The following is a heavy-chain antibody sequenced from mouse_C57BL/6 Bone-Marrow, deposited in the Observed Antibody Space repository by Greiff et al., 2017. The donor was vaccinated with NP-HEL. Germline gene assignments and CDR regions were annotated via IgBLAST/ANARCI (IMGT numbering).Heavy chain of an antibody. D-gene: IGHD1-1*01. CDR1: GFNIKDDY. CDR2: IDPENGDT. J-gene: IGHJ3*01. Sequence: VQLQQSGAELVRPGASVKLSCTASGFNIKDDYMHWVKQRPEQGLEWIGWIDPENGDTEYASKFQGKATITADTSSNTAYLQLSSLTSEDTAVYDCTPYYYGSSSWFAYWGQGTLVTVSA. CDR3: TPYYYGSSSWFAY. V-gene: IGHV14-4*01.